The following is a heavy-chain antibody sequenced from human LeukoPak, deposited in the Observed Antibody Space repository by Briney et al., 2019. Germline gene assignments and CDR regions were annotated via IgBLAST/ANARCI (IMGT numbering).Heavy chain of an antibody. CDR1: GFTFSSSR. Sequence: GGSLRLSCAASGFTFSSSRMLWVRQTPGKGLVWVSNINTDGSTTNYADSVKGRFTISRDNSKNTLYLQMNSLRAEDTAVYYCARLRGYSYGYLDYWGQGTLVTVSS. J-gene: IGHJ4*02. CDR3: ARLRGYSYGYLDY. D-gene: IGHD5-18*01. V-gene: IGHV3-74*01. CDR2: INTDGSTT.